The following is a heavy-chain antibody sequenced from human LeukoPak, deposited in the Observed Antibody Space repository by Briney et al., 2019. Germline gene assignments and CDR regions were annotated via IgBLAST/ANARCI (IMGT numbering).Heavy chain of an antibody. CDR2: ISSSGSTI. CDR1: GFTFSSYE. V-gene: IGHV3-48*03. Sequence: GSLRLSCAASGFTFSSYEMNWVRQAPGKGLEWVSYISSSGSTIYYADSVKGRFTISRDNAKNSLYLQMKSLRAEDTAVYYCARDDIVATISQVPYGMDVWGKGTTVTVSS. CDR3: ARDDIVATISQVPYGMDV. D-gene: IGHD5-12*01. J-gene: IGHJ6*04.